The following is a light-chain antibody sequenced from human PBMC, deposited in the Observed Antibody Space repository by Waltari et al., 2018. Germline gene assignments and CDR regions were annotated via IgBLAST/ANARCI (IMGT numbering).Light chain of an antibody. CDR2: WAS. CDR3: QQSYSTPFT. V-gene: IGKV4-1*01. J-gene: IGKJ5*01. Sequence: VMTQSPDSLAVYLGERATINCKSSQNLLFNSNNKNYLTWYQQKPGQPPKLLIYWASTRESGVPDRFSGSGSGTDFTLTITSLQAEDVAVYYCQQSYSTPFTFGQGTRLEIK. CDR1: QNLLFNSNNKNY.